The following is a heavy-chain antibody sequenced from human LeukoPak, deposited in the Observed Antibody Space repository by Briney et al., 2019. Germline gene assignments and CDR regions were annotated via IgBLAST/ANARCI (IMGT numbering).Heavy chain of an antibody. D-gene: IGHD4-17*01. J-gene: IGHJ4*02. V-gene: IGHV3-74*01. CDR3: ARDTDTVTTILDY. CDR1: GFTFTTYW. Sequence: GGSLRLSCAASGFTFTTYWMHWVRQAPGKGLVWVSRINSDGSSTSYADSVKGRFTISRDNAKNTLYLQMNSLRAEDTAVYYCARDTDTVTTILDYWGQGTLVTVSS. CDR2: INSDGSST.